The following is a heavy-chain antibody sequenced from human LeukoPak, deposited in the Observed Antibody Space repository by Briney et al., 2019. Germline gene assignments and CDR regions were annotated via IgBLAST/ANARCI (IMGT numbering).Heavy chain of an antibody. V-gene: IGHV1-8*01. CDR2: MNPNSGNT. D-gene: IGHD3-3*01. CDR3: ARNLEWLLSHYYYYMDV. J-gene: IGHJ6*03. Sequence: VSVKVSCKASGYTFTSYDINWVRQATGQGLEWMGWMNPNSGNTGYAQKFQGRVTMTRNTSISIAYMELSSLRSEDTAVYYCARNLEWLLSHYYYYMDVWGKGTTVTVSS. CDR1: GYTFTSYD.